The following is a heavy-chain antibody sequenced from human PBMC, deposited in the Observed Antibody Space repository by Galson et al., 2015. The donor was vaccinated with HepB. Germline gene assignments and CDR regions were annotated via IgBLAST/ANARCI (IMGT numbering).Heavy chain of an antibody. CDR1: GFTFSTYS. CDR2: IGTSTSSI. Sequence: SLRLSCAASGFTFSTYSMNWVRQAPGKGLEWVSYIGTSTSSIYYADSVKGRFTISRDNAKNTLYLQMNSLRAEDTAVYYCAKREYYYDSSGSYYYYGMDVWGQGTTVTVSS. CDR3: AKREYYYDSSGSYYYYGMDV. D-gene: IGHD3-22*01. V-gene: IGHV3-48*01. J-gene: IGHJ6*02.